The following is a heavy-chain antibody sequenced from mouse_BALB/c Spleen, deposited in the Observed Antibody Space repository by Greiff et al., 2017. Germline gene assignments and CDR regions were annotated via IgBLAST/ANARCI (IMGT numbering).Heavy chain of an antibody. J-gene: IGHJ3*01. CDR3: ARNIYDGYTWFAY. CDR2: IWSGGST. Sequence: QVQLKESGPGLVQPSQSLSITCTVSGFSLTSYGVHWVRQSPGKGLEWLGVIWSGGSTDYNAAFISRLSISKDNSKSQVFFKMNSLQANDTAIYYCARNIYDGYTWFAYWGQGTLVTVSA. CDR1: GFSLTSYG. V-gene: IGHV2-2*02. D-gene: IGHD2-3*01.